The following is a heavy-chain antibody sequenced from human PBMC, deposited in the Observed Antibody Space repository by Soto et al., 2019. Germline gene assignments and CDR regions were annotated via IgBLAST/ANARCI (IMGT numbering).Heavy chain of an antibody. CDR1: GFTFSSYG. Sequence: QVQLVESGGGVVQPGRSLRLSCAASGFTFSSYGMHWVRQAPGKGLEWVAVIWYDGSNKYYADSVKGRFTISRDNSKNTLYLQMNSLRAEDTAVYYCARGHVMYYDFWSGWNIPDYWGQGTLVTVSS. D-gene: IGHD3-3*01. V-gene: IGHV3-33*01. CDR2: IWYDGSNK. CDR3: ARGHVMYYDFWSGWNIPDY. J-gene: IGHJ4*02.